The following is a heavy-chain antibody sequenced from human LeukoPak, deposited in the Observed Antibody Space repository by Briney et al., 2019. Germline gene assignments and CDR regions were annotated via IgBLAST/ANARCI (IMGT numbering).Heavy chain of an antibody. CDR1: GGSISSYY. D-gene: IGHD2-2*01. CDR2: IYISGST. CDR3: ARGLGSSTSWDY. V-gene: IGHV4-4*07. J-gene: IGHJ4*02. Sequence: PSETLSLTCTVSGGSISSYYWNWIRQPAGKGLEWIGRIYISGSTNYSPSLKSRVTMSVDTSKSQFSLKLTSVTAADTAVYYCARGLGSSTSWDYWGQGTLVTVSS.